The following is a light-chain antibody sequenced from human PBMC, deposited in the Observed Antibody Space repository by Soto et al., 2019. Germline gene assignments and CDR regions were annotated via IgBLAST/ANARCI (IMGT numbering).Light chain of an antibody. CDR3: QHYNQWPRALT. Sequence: EIVMTQSPATLSLSPGERATLSCRASQSVSNSLAWYQQKPGQPPRLLIYSASSRAAGIPARFSGSGSGTEFTLSISSLQSEDFAIYYCQHYNQWPRALTFGGGTKVDLK. CDR1: QSVSNS. CDR2: SAS. V-gene: IGKV3-15*01. J-gene: IGKJ4*01.